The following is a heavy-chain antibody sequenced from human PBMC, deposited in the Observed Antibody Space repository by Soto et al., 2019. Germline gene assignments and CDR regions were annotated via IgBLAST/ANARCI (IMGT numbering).Heavy chain of an antibody. CDR2: IYPGYSDT. CDR1: GYXFTSYL. CDR3: ARLPAQYSGSYPFAGMDV. J-gene: IGHJ6*02. Sequence: PXEXLKISCQCSGYXFTSYLLVWVRHMPGKGLELLGIIYPGYSDTRYSPSFQGQVTISADNSISTAYLQWSSLSASDTAMYYCARLPAQYSGSYPFAGMDVWGQGNTVTVS. V-gene: IGHV5-51*01. D-gene: IGHD1-26*01.